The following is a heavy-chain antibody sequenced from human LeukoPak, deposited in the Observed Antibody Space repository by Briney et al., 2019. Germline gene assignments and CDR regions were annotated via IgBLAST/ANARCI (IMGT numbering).Heavy chain of an antibody. CDR2: ISSSSSYI. CDR1: GFTFSSYE. V-gene: IGHV3-21*01. Sequence: PGGSLRLSCAASGFTFSSYEMNWVRQAPGKGLEWVSSISSSSSYIYYADSVKGRFTISRDNAKNSLYLQMNSLRAEDTAVYYCAREMTQQWLVTAFDIWGQGTMVTVSS. CDR3: AREMTQQWLVTAFDI. D-gene: IGHD6-19*01. J-gene: IGHJ3*02.